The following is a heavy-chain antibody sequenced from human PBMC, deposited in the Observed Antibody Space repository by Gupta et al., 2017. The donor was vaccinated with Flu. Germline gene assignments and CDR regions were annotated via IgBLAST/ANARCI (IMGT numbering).Heavy chain of an antibody. CDR3: AKGRMWSPSYDSSGYYFDY. J-gene: IGHJ4*02. Sequence: HGVRQAPGKGLEWVAVISYDGSNKYYADSVKGRFTISRDNSKNTLYLQMNSLRAEDTAVYYCAKGRMWSPSYDSSGYYFDYWGQGTLVTVSS. CDR2: ISYDGSNK. V-gene: IGHV3-30*18. D-gene: IGHD3-22*01.